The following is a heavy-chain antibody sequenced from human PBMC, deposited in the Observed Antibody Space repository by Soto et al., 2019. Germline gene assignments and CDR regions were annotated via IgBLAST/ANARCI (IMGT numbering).Heavy chain of an antibody. CDR2: ISYDGSNK. J-gene: IGHJ4*02. V-gene: IGHV3-30*18. CDR3: AKTSPSSSPFDY. Sequence: PGGSLRLSCAASGFTFSSYGMHWVRQAPGKGLEWVAVISYDGSNKYYADSVKGRFTISRDNSKNTLYLQMNSLRAEDTAVYYCAKTSPSSSPFDYWGQGTLVTVSS. CDR1: GFTFSSYG. D-gene: IGHD6-6*01.